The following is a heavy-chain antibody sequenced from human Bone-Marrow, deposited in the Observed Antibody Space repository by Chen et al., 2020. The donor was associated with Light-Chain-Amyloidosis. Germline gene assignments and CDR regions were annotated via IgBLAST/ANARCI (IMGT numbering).Heavy chain of an antibody. J-gene: IGHJ4*02. V-gene: IGHV5-51*01. D-gene: IGHD5-12*01. CDR2: IYPDDSDA. CDR3: ARRRDGYNFDY. Sequence: EVQLEQSGPEVKKPGESLKISCKGSGYTFPNYWIGWVRQMPGKGLEWMGVIYPDDSDARYSPSFEGQVTISADKSITPAYLPWRSLKASXXXXYYCARRRDGYNFDYWGQGTLVTVSS. CDR1: GYTFPNYW.